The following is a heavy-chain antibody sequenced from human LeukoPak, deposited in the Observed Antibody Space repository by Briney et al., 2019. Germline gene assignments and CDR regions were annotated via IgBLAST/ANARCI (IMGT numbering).Heavy chain of an antibody. V-gene: IGHV3-48*03. CDR1: GFTFSSYP. CDR2: ISGSDNTR. Sequence: GGSLSLSCAASGFTFSSYPMNWVRQAPGRGLEWVSYISGSDNTRSYADSVKGRFTISRDNAKSSLSLQMNSLRAEDTAVYYCARRAAAGHLDGFDIWGQGTLITVSS. CDR3: ARRAAAGHLDGFDI. D-gene: IGHD6-13*01. J-gene: IGHJ3*02.